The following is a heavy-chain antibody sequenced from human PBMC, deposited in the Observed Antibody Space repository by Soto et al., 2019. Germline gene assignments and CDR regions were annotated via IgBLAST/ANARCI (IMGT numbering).Heavy chain of an antibody. CDR1: GFSLKTYD. Sequence: GGSLRLSCAASGFSLKTYDMHWVRQPTGKGLEWVSAIGTLADSFYPDSVRGRFTLSRDDVHNSLYLHMNNLNAGDTAVYYCARSTAGGWPHGNAFDIWGQGTMVTVSS. V-gene: IGHV3-13*01. D-gene: IGHD6-19*01. J-gene: IGHJ3*02. CDR3: ARSTAGGWPHGNAFDI. CDR2: IGTLADS.